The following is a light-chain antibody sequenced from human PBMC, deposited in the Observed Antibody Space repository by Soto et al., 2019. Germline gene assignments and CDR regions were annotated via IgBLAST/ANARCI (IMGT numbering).Light chain of an antibody. CDR1: QSVSSN. CDR2: GAS. CDR3: QQYNNWFRLYT. Sequence: EIVMTQSPATLSVSPGERATLSCRASQSVSSNLAWYQQKPGQAPRLLIYGASTRATGIPARFSGSGSGTEFTLTISSLQSEDFAVYYCQQYNNWFRLYTFGQGTKLEIK. J-gene: IGKJ2*01. V-gene: IGKV3-15*01.